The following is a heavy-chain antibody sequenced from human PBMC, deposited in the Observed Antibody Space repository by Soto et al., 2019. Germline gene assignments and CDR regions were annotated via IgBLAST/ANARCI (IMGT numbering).Heavy chain of an antibody. J-gene: IGHJ4*02. Sequence: SETLSLTCTVSGGSISSSSYYWGWIRQPPGKGLEWIGSIYYSGSTYYNPSLKSRVTISVDTSKNQFSLKLSSVTAADTAVYYCARLGEVLRYFDWLVPPRPFDYWGQGTLVTVSS. V-gene: IGHV4-39*01. CDR1: GGSISSSSYY. D-gene: IGHD3-9*01. CDR3: ARLGEVLRYFDWLVPPRPFDY. CDR2: IYYSGST.